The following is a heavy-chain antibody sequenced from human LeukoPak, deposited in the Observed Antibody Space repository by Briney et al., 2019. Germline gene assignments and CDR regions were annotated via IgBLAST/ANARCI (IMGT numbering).Heavy chain of an antibody. Sequence: SETLSLTCTVSGDSITTYYWSWIRQPPGKGLEWIGYINYVGSTNYNPSLKNRVSISADISKTQFTLRLRSVTAADTAVYFCARGVTGAASSWGQGTLVTVSS. CDR2: INYVGST. D-gene: IGHD6-13*01. V-gene: IGHV4-59*01. J-gene: IGHJ5*02. CDR3: ARGVTGAASS. CDR1: GDSITTYY.